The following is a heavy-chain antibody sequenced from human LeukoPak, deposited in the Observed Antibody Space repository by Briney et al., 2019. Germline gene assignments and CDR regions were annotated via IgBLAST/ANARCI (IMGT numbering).Heavy chain of an antibody. J-gene: IGHJ4*02. Sequence: PGGSLRLSCAASGFTFSTQTINWVRQAPGKGLEWVSSISSNSTYRYYADSVKGRFTISRDNAKNSLFLQMNSLRAEDTAVYYCATDPPYSRSGLHFDYWGQGTLVTVSS. V-gene: IGHV3-21*06. D-gene: IGHD6-13*01. CDR3: ATDPPYSRSGLHFDY. CDR2: ISSNSTYR. CDR1: GFTFSTQT.